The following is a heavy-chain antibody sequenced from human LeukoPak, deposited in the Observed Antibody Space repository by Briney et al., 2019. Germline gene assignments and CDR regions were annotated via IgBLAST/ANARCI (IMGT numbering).Heavy chain of an antibody. CDR3: ARDSSGGWPGFDY. CDR1: GYTFTSYY. Sequence: ASVKVSCKASGYTFTSYYMHWVRQAPGQGLEWMGIINPSGGSTSYAQKFQGRVTMTRDMSTSTVHMELSSLRSEDTAVCYCARDSSGGWPGFDYWGQGTLVTVSS. D-gene: IGHD6-19*01. V-gene: IGHV1-46*01. CDR2: INPSGGST. J-gene: IGHJ4*02.